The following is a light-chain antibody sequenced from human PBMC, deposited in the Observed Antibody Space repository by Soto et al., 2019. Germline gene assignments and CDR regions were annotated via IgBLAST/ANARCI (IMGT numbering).Light chain of an antibody. J-gene: IGKJ1*01. V-gene: IGKV3-20*01. Sequence: EIVLTQSPGTLSFSPGERATLSCRASQTVTNRYLAWYHQKPGQAPRLLIFGASIRDTGIPDRFSGSGSGTDFTLTISRLESEDFAVYYCQQCGGSPGTFGQGTKVDIK. CDR2: GAS. CDR3: QQCGGSPGT. CDR1: QTVTNRY.